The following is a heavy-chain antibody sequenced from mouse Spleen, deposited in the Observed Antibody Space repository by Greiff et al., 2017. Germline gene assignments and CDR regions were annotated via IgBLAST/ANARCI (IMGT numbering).Heavy chain of an antibody. V-gene: IGHV1-82*01. Sequence: LVESGPELVKPGASVKISCKASGYAFSSSWMNWVKQRPGKGLEWIGRIYPGDGDTNYNGKFKGKATLTADKSSSTAYMQLSSLTSEDSAVYFCARWDYGSFAYWGQGTLVTVSA. CDR1: GYAFSSSW. CDR3: ARWDYGSFAY. CDR2: IYPGDGDT. J-gene: IGHJ3*01. D-gene: IGHD1-1*01.